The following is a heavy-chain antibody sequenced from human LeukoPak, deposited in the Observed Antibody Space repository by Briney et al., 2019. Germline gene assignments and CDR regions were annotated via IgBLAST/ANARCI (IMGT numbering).Heavy chain of an antibody. D-gene: IGHD2-2*01. CDR1: GFTFSSYW. V-gene: IGHV3-7*03. CDR2: IKQDGSGK. Sequence: QSGGSLRLSCAASGFTFSSYWMSWVRQAPGKGLEWVANIKQDGSGKYYVDPVKGRFTISRDNAKNSLYLQMNSLRADDTAVYYCARDRGYCTSTSCPLFDYWGQGTRVTVSS. J-gene: IGHJ4*02. CDR3: ARDRGYCTSTSCPLFDY.